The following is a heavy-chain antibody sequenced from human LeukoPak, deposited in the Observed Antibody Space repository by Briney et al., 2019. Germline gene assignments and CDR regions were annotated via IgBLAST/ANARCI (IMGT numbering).Heavy chain of an antibody. Sequence: GGSLRLSCAASGFTVSINYMSWVRQAPGKGLEWVSVIYSGGNTYYADSVKGRFTISRDNSKNTVYLQMNSLRVEDTAVYYCVKVSSTVGATYFDYWGQGTLVTVSS. J-gene: IGHJ4*02. CDR3: VKVSSTVGATYFDY. D-gene: IGHD1-26*01. CDR2: IYSGGNT. CDR1: GFTVSINY. V-gene: IGHV3-53*05.